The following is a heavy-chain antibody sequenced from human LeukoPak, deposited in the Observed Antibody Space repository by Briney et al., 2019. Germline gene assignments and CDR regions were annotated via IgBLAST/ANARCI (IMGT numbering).Heavy chain of an antibody. V-gene: IGHV3-23*01. CDR1: GFAFGRYA. J-gene: IGHJ4*02. CDR3: AKTTVGYSSGRFPGWPADY. CDR2: IFGSGGSA. D-gene: IGHD4-11*01. Sequence: GGSLRLSCTASGFAFGRYAMYWVRQAPGKGLEWVSGIFGSGGSAHYADSVKGRFTISRDNSKNTVYLEMNSLGVEDTAVYYCAKTTVGYSSGRFPGWPADYWGQGTLVTVSS.